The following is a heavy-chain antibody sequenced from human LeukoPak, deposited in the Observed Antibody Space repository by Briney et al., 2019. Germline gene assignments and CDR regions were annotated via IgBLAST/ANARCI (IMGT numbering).Heavy chain of an antibody. CDR3: ARVGVVVAAAWFDP. CDR1: GGSISSYY. V-gene: IGHV4-59*01. D-gene: IGHD2-15*01. CDR2: IYYSGST. Sequence: SETLSLTCTVSGGSISSYYWSWIRQPPGEGLEWIGYIYYSGSTNYNPSLKSRVTISVDTSKNQFSLKLSSVTAADTAVYYCARVGVVVAAAWFDPWGQGTLVTVSS. J-gene: IGHJ5*02.